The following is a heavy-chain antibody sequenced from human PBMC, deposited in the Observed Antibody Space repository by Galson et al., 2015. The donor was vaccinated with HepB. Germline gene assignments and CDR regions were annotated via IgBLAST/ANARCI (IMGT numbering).Heavy chain of an antibody. V-gene: IGHV3-7*01. J-gene: IGHJ4*02. CDR3: APYCSSTSCYEPFDY. Sequence: SLRLSCAASGFTFSSYWMSWVRQAPGKGLEWVANIKQDGSEKYYVDSVKGRFTISRDNAKNSLYLQMNSLRAEDTAVYYCAPYCSSTSCYEPFDYWGQGTLVTVSS. CDR1: GFTFSSYW. D-gene: IGHD2-2*01. CDR2: IKQDGSEK.